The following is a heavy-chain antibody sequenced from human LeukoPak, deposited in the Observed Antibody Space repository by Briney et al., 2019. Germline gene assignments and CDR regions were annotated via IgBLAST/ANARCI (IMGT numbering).Heavy chain of an antibody. Sequence: GGSLRLSCAASGFTFSNYAMSWVRQAPGRGLEWVSVISGSGGSTYCTDSVKGRFTISRDNSKNILYLQMNSLRAEDTAVYYCARILYISGWSIDYWGQGTLVTVSS. CDR2: ISGSGGST. J-gene: IGHJ4*02. CDR3: ARILYISGWSIDY. D-gene: IGHD6-19*01. V-gene: IGHV3-23*01. CDR1: GFTFSNYA.